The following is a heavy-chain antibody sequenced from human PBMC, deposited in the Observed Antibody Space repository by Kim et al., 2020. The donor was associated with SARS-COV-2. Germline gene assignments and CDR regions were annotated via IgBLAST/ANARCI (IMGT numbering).Heavy chain of an antibody. Sequence: SETLSLTCTVSGGSISRYYWSWIRQPPGRGLEWIGYIYYSGSTNYNPSLKSRVTISVDTSKNQFSLKLSSVTAADTAVYYCARTNYDILTGPSHPFDYWGQGTLVTVSS. CDR2: IYYSGST. CDR3: ARTNYDILTGPSHPFDY. CDR1: GGSISRYY. V-gene: IGHV4-59*01. J-gene: IGHJ4*02. D-gene: IGHD3-9*01.